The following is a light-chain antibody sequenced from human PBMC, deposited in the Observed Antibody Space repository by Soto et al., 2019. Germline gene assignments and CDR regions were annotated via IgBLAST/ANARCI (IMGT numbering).Light chain of an antibody. CDR1: SSDVGGYNS. Sequence: QYALTQPASVSGSPGQSITISCTGTSSDVGGYNSVSWYQHHPGKAPKLMIYEVSNRPSGVSNRFSGSKSGNTASLIISGLQAEDEADYYCSSYISSSTVFGGGTKLTVL. CDR3: SSYISSSTV. J-gene: IGLJ2*01. CDR2: EVS. V-gene: IGLV2-14*01.